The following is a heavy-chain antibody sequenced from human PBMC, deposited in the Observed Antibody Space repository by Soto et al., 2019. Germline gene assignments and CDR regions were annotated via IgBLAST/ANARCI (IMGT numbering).Heavy chain of an antibody. J-gene: IGHJ4*02. Sequence: EVQLVESGGGLAQPGGSLRLSCAASGFTFSTYSMNWVRQAPGKGLEWVSYISYTSSTIYYADSVKGRFTISRDNAKNSLFLQMHSLRDEDTAVCYCARDSWLEAAAGSYYFDYWGQGTLVTVSS. V-gene: IGHV3-48*02. CDR3: ARDSWLEAAAGSYYFDY. CDR2: ISYTSSTI. D-gene: IGHD6-13*01. CDR1: GFTFSTYS.